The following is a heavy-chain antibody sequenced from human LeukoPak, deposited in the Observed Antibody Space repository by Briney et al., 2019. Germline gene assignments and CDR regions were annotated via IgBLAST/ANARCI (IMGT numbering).Heavy chain of an antibody. V-gene: IGHV1-2*02. D-gene: IGHD6-19*01. CDR2: IDPNSGGT. CDR1: GYTFTGYY. CDR3: ARDRTRTGYSSGWYHDY. J-gene: IGHJ4*02. Sequence: ASVKVSCKASGYTFTGYYMHWVRQAPGQGLEWMGWIDPNSGGTNYAQKFQGRVTMTRDTSISTAYMELSRLRSDDTAVYYCARDRTRTGYSSGWYHDYWGQGTLVTVSS.